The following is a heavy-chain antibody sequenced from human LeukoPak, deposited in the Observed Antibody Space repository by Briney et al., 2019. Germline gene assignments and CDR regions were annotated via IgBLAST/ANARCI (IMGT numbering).Heavy chain of an antibody. CDR3: ARGISSGWSRAVGY. V-gene: IGHV4-61*01. CDR2: IYYSGST. J-gene: IGHJ4*02. CDR1: GGPVSSGSYY. Sequence: SETLSLTCTVSGGPVSSGSYYWSWIRQPPGKGLEWIGYIYYSGSTNYNPSLKSRVTISVDTSKNQFSLKLSSVTAADTAVYYCARGISSGWSRAVGYWGQGTLVTVSS. D-gene: IGHD6-19*01.